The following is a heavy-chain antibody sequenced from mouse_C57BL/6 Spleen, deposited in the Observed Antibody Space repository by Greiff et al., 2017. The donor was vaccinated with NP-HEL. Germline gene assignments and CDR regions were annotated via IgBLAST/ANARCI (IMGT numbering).Heavy chain of an antibody. Sequence: EVQGVESGAELVKPGASVKLSCTASGFNIKDYYMHWVKQRTEQGLEWIGRIDPEDGETKYAPKFQGKATITADTSSNTAYLQLSSLTSEDTAVYYCSYYYGSSYPWYFDDWGTGTTVTVSS. J-gene: IGHJ1*03. CDR3: SYYYGSSYPWYFDD. CDR2: IDPEDGET. CDR1: GFNIKDYY. D-gene: IGHD1-1*01. V-gene: IGHV14-2*01.